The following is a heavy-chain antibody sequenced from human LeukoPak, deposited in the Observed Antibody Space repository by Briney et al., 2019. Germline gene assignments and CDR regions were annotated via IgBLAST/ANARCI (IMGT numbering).Heavy chain of an antibody. J-gene: IGHJ6*03. CDR2: LYYSGST. CDR1: GGSISSSSYY. CDR3: AGRAYYYYYMDV. Sequence: SETLSLTCTVSGGSISSSSYYWGWIRQPPGKGLEWIGSLYYSGSTYYNPSLKSRVTISVDTSKNQFSLKLSSVTAADTAVYYCAGRAYYYYYMDVWGKGTTVTVSS. V-gene: IGHV4-39*07.